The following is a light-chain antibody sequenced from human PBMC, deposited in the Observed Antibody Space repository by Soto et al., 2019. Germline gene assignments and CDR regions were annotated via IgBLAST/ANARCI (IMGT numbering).Light chain of an antibody. CDR3: CSYAGSYTFGV. V-gene: IGLV2-11*01. Sequence: QSVLTQPRSVSGSPGQSVTISCTGTSSDVGGYNYVSWYQQHPGKAPKLMIYDVSKRPSGVPDRFSGSNSGNTASLTISGLQAEDEAYYYCCSYAGSYTFGVFGTGTKVTVL. J-gene: IGLJ1*01. CDR1: SSDVGGYNY. CDR2: DVS.